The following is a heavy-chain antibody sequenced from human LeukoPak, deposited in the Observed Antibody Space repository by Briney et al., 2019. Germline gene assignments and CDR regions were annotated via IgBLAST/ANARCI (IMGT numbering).Heavy chain of an antibody. Sequence: GGSLRLSCAASGFTVSGNYMSWVRQAPGKGLEWVSLIYSGGSTYYADSVKGRFTISRDDSKNTVYLQMNNLRAEDTAVYYCAIHDYLEYWGQGTLVTVSS. J-gene: IGHJ4*02. CDR1: GFTVSGNY. CDR3: AIHDYLEY. V-gene: IGHV3-53*01. CDR2: IYSGGST.